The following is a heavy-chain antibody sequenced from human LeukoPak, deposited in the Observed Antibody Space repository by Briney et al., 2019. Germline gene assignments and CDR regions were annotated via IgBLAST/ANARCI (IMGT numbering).Heavy chain of an antibody. Sequence: GRSLRLSCAASGFTFSSYGMHWVRQAPGKGLEWVAVISYDGSNKYYADSVKGRFTISRDNSKNTPYLQMNSLRAEDTAVYYCAKDLTIFGVAMDYWGQGTLVTVSS. CDR3: AKDLTIFGVAMDY. V-gene: IGHV3-30*18. CDR1: GFTFSSYG. CDR2: ISYDGSNK. D-gene: IGHD3-3*01. J-gene: IGHJ4*02.